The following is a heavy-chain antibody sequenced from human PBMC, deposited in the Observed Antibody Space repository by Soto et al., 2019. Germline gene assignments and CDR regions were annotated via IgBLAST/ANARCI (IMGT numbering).Heavy chain of an antibody. CDR1: GGSISSSSYY. V-gene: IGHV4-39*01. D-gene: IGHD6-13*01. CDR3: ARQGIAAAGTSANWFDP. Sequence: PSETLSLTCTVSGGSISSSSYYWGWIRQPPGKGLEWIGSIYYSGSTYYNPSLKSRVTISVDTSENQFSLKLSSVTAADTAVYYCARQGIAAAGTSANWFDPWGQGTLVTVSS. CDR2: IYYSGST. J-gene: IGHJ5*02.